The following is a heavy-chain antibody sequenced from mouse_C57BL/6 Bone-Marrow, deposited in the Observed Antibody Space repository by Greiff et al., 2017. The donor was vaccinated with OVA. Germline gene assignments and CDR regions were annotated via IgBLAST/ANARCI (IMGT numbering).Heavy chain of an antibody. CDR1: GFTFSDYG. Sequence: DVMLVESGGGLVKPGGSLKLSCAASGFTFSDYGMHWVRQAPEQGLEWVAYISSGSSTIYYAATVKGRFTISRDNAKNTLFLQMTSLRSEDTAMYYCARISYWYFDVWGTGTTVTVSS. J-gene: IGHJ1*03. V-gene: IGHV5-17*01. CDR3: ARISYWYFDV. CDR2: ISSGSSTI.